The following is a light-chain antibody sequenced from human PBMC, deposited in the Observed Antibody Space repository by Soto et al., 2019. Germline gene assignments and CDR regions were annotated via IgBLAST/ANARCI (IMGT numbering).Light chain of an antibody. CDR2: DVS. J-gene: IGLJ2*01. V-gene: IGLV2-14*01. CDR3: SSYARNRDVL. Sequence: QSALTQPASVSGSPGQSITISCTGTSSDDGGYNYVSWYQQHPGKAPKLMIYDVSNRPSGVSNRFSGSKSGNTASLTISGLQAEDEADYYCSSYARNRDVLFGGGTKLTVL. CDR1: SSDDGGYNY.